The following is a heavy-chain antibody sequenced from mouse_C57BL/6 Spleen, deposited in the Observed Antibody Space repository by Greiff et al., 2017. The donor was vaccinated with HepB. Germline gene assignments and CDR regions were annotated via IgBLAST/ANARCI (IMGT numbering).Heavy chain of an antibody. J-gene: IGHJ3*01. CDR3: ARSGGWLPFAY. CDR1: GYTFTSYT. Sequence: QVQLQQSGAELARPGASVKMSCKASGYTFTSYTMHWVKQRPGQGLEWIGYINPSSGYTKYNQKFKDKATLTADKSSSTAYMQLSSLTSEDSAVYYCARSGGWLPFAYWGQGTLVTVSA. D-gene: IGHD2-3*01. V-gene: IGHV1-4*01. CDR2: INPSSGYT.